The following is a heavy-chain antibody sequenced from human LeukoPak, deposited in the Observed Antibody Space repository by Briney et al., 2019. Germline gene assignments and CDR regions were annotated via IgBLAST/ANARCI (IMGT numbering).Heavy chain of an antibody. CDR1: GGSISSSSYY. D-gene: IGHD5-18*01. J-gene: IGHJ4*02. V-gene: IGHV4-39*07. CDR2: INHSGST. CDR3: ARGGLYSYRGVYY. Sequence: PSETLSLTCTVSGGSISSSSYYWGWIRQPPGKGLEWIGEINHSGSTNYNPSLKSRVTISVDTSKNQFSLKLSSVTAADTAVYYCARGGLYSYRGVYYWGQGTLVTVSS.